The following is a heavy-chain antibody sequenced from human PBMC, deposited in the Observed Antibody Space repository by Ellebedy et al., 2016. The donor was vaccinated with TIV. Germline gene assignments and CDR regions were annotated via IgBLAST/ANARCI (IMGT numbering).Heavy chain of an antibody. D-gene: IGHD2-21*02. Sequence: GESLKISXPASGFIIRSYGMSWVRQAPGKGLEWVSTISGSGGSTYYADSVKGRFTISRDNSKNTLYLQMNSLRAEDTAAYYCAKDGGRDCGGDCYPHFDYWGQGTLVTVSS. CDR3: AKDGGRDCGGDCYPHFDY. CDR2: ISGSGGST. CDR1: GFIIRSYG. J-gene: IGHJ4*02. V-gene: IGHV3-23*01.